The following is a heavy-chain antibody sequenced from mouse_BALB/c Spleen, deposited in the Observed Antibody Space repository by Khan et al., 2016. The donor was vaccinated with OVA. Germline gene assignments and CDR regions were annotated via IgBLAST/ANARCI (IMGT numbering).Heavy chain of an antibody. CDR3: ARSDYYGSSTWIAY. CDR2: IDPSDTYT. Sequence: QVQLQQPGAELVKPGASVKLSCKASGYTFTSYWMHWMKQRPGQGLEWIGEIDPSDTYTNYNPNFKGKATLTVDKSSSTAYMQLSSLTSEDSAVYYCARSDYYGSSTWIAYWGQGTLVTVSA. J-gene: IGHJ3*01. CDR1: GYTFTSYW. D-gene: IGHD1-1*01. V-gene: IGHV1-69*02.